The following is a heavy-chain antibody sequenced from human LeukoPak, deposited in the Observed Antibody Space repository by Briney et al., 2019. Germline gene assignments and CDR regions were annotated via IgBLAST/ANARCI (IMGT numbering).Heavy chain of an antibody. Sequence: PSETLSLTCTVSGGSISSYYWSWIRQPPGKGLEWIGYIYYSGSTNYNPSLKSRVTISVDTSKNQFSLKLSSVTAADTAVYYCAREGGAEYSYVESGWFDPWGQGTLVTVSS. CDR3: AREGGAEYSYVESGWFDP. D-gene: IGHD5-18*01. CDR2: IYYSGST. J-gene: IGHJ5*02. V-gene: IGHV4-59*01. CDR1: GGSISSYY.